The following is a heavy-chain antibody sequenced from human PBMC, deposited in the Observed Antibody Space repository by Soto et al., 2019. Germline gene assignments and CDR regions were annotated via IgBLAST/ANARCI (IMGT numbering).Heavy chain of an antibody. D-gene: IGHD2-2*01. CDR3: ARGYCTSTICDPWFDP. J-gene: IGHJ5*02. V-gene: IGHV5-51*01. CDR1: GYSFTSYW. CDR2: IYPGDSDT. Sequence: GESLKISCTGVGYSFTSYWIGWVRQMPGKGLEWMGIIYPGDSDTRYSPSFQGQVTISVDKSITTACLQWNSLKASDTAMYYCARGYCTSTICDPWFDPWGQGTLVTVSS.